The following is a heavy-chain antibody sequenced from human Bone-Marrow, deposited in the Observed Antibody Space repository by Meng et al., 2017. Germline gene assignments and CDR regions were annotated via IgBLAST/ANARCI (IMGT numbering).Heavy chain of an antibody. CDR2: ISNDDGSNK. J-gene: IGHJ6*02. D-gene: IGHD3-10*01. Sequence: GESLKISCAASGFTFSSYAFHWVRQAPGKGLEWVAVISNDDGSNKYYADSVKGRFTISRDNSKNTLYLQMNSLRAEDTAVYYCARGQQKLLWFGELFPRNYYYYGMDVWGQGTTVTVSS. CDR1: GFTFSSYA. CDR3: ARGQQKLLWFGELFPRNYYYYGMDV. V-gene: IGHV3-30*04.